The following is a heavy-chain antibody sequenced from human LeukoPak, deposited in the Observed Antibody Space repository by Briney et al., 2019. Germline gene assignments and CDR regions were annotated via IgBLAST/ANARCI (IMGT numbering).Heavy chain of an antibody. V-gene: IGHV4-34*01. Sequence: SETLSLTCTVSGGSISSYYWSWIRQPPRKGLEWIGEINHSGSTNYNPSLKSRVTISVDTSKNQFSLKLSSVTAADTAVYYCARERYYYDSSGYSWYYYMDVWGKGTTVTVSS. CDR1: GGSISSYY. CDR3: ARERYYYDSSGYSWYYYMDV. D-gene: IGHD3-22*01. J-gene: IGHJ6*03. CDR2: INHSGST.